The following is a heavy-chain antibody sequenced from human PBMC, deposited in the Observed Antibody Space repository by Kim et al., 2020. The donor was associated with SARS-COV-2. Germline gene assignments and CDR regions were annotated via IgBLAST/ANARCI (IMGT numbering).Heavy chain of an antibody. Sequence: VDSVKGRFNTPRDNSKNSLYLKMNSLRAEDTAVYYCARFSYGYVGWFDPWGQGTLVTVSS. D-gene: IGHD5-18*01. CDR3: ARFSYGYVGWFDP. J-gene: IGHJ5*02. V-gene: IGHV3-7*01.